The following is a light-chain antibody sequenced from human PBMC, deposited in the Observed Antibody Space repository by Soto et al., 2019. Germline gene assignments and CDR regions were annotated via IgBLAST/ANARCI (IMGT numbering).Light chain of an antibody. Sequence: DIVMTQSPLSLPVTPGEPASISCRSSQSLLHSNGYNCLDWYLQRPGQSPQLVIYFCSNRASGVPDRFSGSGSGTDFTLKISRVEAEDVGLYYGMQAVQAPVTFGGGTKVEIK. J-gene: IGKJ4*01. CDR1: QSLLHSNGYNC. V-gene: IGKV2-28*01. CDR3: MQAVQAPVT. CDR2: FCS.